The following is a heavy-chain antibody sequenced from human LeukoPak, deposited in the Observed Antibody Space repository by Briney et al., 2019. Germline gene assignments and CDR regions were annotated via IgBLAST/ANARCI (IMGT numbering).Heavy chain of an antibody. J-gene: IGHJ4*01. D-gene: IGHD2-15*01. CDR1: GFTFSSYS. CDR3: ARERYCSGGSCKHRPFDY. Sequence: GGSLRLSCAASGFTFSSYSMNWVRQAPGTGLEWVSYISSSSSTIYYAASVKGRFTISRDNAKNSLYLQMNSLRAEDTAVYYCARERYCSGGSCKHRPFDYWGQGTLVTVSS. V-gene: IGHV3-48*01. CDR2: ISSSSSTI.